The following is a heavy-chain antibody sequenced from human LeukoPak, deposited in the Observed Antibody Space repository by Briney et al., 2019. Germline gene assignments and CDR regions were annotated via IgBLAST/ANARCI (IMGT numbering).Heavy chain of an antibody. J-gene: IGHJ4*02. Sequence: AASVKVSCKASGGTFSNYAINWVRQAPGQGLEWMGGIIPIFATANYAQKFQGRVTITADESMSTAYMELSSLRSEDTAVYYCARLRFLESKTDYWGQGTLVTVSS. D-gene: IGHD3-3*01. CDR3: ARLRFLESKTDY. V-gene: IGHV1-69*13. CDR2: IIPIFATA. CDR1: GGTFSNYA.